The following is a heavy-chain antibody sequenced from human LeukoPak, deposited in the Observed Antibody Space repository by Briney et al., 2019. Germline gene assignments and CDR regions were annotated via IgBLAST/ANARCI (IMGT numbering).Heavy chain of an antibody. D-gene: IGHD3-10*01. Sequence: GGSLRLSCAASGFTFSSYSMNWVRQAPGKGRGWFSFISSSSSYIYYADSVKGRFTISRDNAKNSLYLQMNSLRAEDTAVYYCALGESTRPFDYWGQGTLVTVSS. V-gene: IGHV3-21*01. CDR2: ISSSSSYI. J-gene: IGHJ4*02. CDR3: ALGESTRPFDY. CDR1: GFTFSSYS.